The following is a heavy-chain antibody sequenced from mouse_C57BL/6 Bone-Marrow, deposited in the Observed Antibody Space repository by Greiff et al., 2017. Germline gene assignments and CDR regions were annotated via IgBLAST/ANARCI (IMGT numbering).Heavy chain of an antibody. CDR3: AGGSSYDWYFDV. V-gene: IGHV1-52*01. D-gene: IGHD1-1*01. CDR2: IDPSDSET. Sequence: VQLQQPGAELVRPGSSVKLSCKASGYTFTSYWMHWVKQRPIQGLEWIGNIDPSDSETHYNQKFKDKATLTVDKSSSTAYMQLSSLTSEDSAVYYCAGGSSYDWYFDVWGTGTTVTVSS. CDR1: GYTFTSYW. J-gene: IGHJ1*03.